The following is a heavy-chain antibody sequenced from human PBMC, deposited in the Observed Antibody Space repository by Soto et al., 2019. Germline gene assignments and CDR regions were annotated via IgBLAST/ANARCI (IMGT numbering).Heavy chain of an antibody. CDR1: GYTFTSYY. CDR3: ARGDYGDYVYDYYYYGMDV. Sequence: ASVKVSCKASGYTFTSYYIHWVRQAPGQGLEWMGLINPSGGSTSYAQKFQGRVTMTRDTSTSTVYMELSSLRSEDTVVHYCARGDYGDYVYDYYYYGMDVWGQGTTVTVSS. J-gene: IGHJ6*02. V-gene: IGHV1-46*01. D-gene: IGHD4-17*01. CDR2: INPSGGST.